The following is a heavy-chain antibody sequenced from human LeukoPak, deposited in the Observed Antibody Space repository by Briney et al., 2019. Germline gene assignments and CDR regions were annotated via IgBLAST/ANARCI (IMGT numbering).Heavy chain of an antibody. D-gene: IGHD3-3*01. V-gene: IGHV3-23*01. J-gene: IGHJ4*02. CDR1: GFIFSSSA. Sequence: GGSLRLSCAASGFIFSSSAMSWVRQAPGKGLEWVSSISARGISTYYADSVKGRFTISRDNSKNTLYLQMNSLRGDDIGVYYCAKSFDFSNGHSPILTPFDSWGQGTLVSVSS. CDR3: AKSFDFSNGHSPILTPFDS. CDR2: ISARGIST.